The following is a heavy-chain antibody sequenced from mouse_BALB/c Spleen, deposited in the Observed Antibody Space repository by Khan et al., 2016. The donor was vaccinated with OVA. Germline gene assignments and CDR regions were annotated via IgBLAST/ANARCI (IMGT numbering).Heavy chain of an antibody. CDR3: ARSKYLARY. Sequence: VQLQESGPGLVAPSQSLSITCTVYGYSLTRYGVHWVRQPPGKGLEWLGLIWAGGSTNYNWALMSRLSISKDNTKSLVFLKKNSLQTDDTALYYCARSKYLARYWGQGTTLTVSS. CDR1: GYSLTRYG. J-gene: IGHJ2*01. CDR2: IWAGGST. D-gene: IGHD3-3*01. V-gene: IGHV2-9*02.